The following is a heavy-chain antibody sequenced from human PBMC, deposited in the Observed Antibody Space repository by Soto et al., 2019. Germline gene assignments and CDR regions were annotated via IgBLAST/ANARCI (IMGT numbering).Heavy chain of an antibody. Sequence: GGSLRLSCAASGFTFSSYGMHWVRQAPGKGLEWVAVISYDGSNKYYADSVKGRFTISRDNSKNTLYLQMNSLRAEDTAVYYCAKAEQQLVDWSYHFDYWGQGTLVTVSS. V-gene: IGHV3-30*18. CDR1: GFTFSSYG. CDR3: AKAEQQLVDWSYHFDY. J-gene: IGHJ4*02. CDR2: ISYDGSNK. D-gene: IGHD6-13*01.